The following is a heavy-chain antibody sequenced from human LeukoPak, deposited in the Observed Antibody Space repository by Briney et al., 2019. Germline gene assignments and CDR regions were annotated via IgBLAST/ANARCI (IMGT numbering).Heavy chain of an antibody. Sequence: GGSLRLPGAASGFTFSSYAMSWVRQAPGKGLEWVSAISGSGGSTYYADSVKGRFTISRDNSKNTLYLQMNSLRAEDTAVYYCAKGIAAAGMTFQHRGHSTLVTVSS. D-gene: IGHD6-13*01. CDR2: ISGSGGST. CDR3: AKGIAAAGMTFQH. V-gene: IGHV3-23*01. CDR1: GFTFSSYA. J-gene: IGHJ1*01.